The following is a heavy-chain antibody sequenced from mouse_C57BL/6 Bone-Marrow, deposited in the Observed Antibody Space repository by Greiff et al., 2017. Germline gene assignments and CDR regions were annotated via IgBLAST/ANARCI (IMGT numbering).Heavy chain of an antibody. CDR2: IWSGGST. CDR3: ARNDYYGSSSSTYYFDY. J-gene: IGHJ2*01. V-gene: IGHV2-2*01. CDR1: GFSLTSYG. D-gene: IGHD1-1*01. Sequence: QVQLKQSGPGLVQPSQSLSITCTVSGFSLTSYGVHWVRQSPGKGLEWLGVIWSGGSTDYNSAFLSRLSISKDNSKSQIFFIMNSLQADDSAIYYCARNDYYGSSSSTYYFDYWGQGTTLTVSS.